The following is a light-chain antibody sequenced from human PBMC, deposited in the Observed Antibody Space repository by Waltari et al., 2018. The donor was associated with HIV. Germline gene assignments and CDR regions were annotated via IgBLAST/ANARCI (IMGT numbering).Light chain of an antibody. V-gene: IGLV1-47*01. CDR2: RDS. CDR3: ATWDDSLNGVL. J-gene: IGLJ2*01. CDR1: NSNVGSNY. Sequence: QSVLTQPPSASEIPGQRVTISCTGGNSNVGSNYVYWYQQVPGTAPKLLVYRDSQRQSGVPDRFTGSKSGTSASLAISGLRSEDEADYYCATWDDSLNGVLLGGGTKLTVL.